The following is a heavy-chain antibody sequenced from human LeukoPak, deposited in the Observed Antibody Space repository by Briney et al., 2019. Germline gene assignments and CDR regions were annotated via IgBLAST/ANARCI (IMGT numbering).Heavy chain of an antibody. CDR1: GYTFTGYY. CDR2: INPNSGGT. J-gene: IGHJ4*02. D-gene: IGHD3-22*01. Sequence: ASVKVSCKASGYTFTGYYMHWVRQAPGQGLEWMGWINPNSGGTNYAQKFQGRVTMTRDTSISTAYMELSRLRSDDTAVYYCARSPDSYYYESSGYYLDYWGQGTLVTVSS. CDR3: ARSPDSYYYESSGYYLDY. V-gene: IGHV1-2*02.